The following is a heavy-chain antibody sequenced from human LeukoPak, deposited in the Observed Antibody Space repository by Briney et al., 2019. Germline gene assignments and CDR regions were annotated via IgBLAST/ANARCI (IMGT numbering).Heavy chain of an antibody. V-gene: IGHV3-23*01. CDR2: ISGGGGTT. J-gene: IGHJ6*02. CDR3: AKLYCSSTSCYYYYYYFIMDV. CDR1: GFTFSSHA. Sequence: GGSLRLSCAASGFTFSSHAMSWVRQAPGKGLEWVSAISGGGGTTYYADSVKGRFTISRDNSKNTLYLQLNSLRAEDTAVYYCAKLYCSSTSCYYYYYYFIMDVWGQGTTVTVSS. D-gene: IGHD2-2*01.